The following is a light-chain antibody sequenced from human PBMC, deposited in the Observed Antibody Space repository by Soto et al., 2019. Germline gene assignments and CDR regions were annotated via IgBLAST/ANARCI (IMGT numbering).Light chain of an antibody. CDR2: DAS. CDR1: QSVNSNY. V-gene: IGKV3D-20*02. CDR3: QQRSNWPIT. Sequence: ETVLTQSPGTLSLSPGERATLSCRASQSVNSNYLAWYQQKPGQAPRLLIYDASSRATGVPDRFSGSGSGTDFTLTISRLEPEDFALYYCQQRSNWPITFGQGTRLEIK. J-gene: IGKJ5*01.